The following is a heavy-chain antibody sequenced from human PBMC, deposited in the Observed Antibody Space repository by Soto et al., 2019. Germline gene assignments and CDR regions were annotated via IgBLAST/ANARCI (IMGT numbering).Heavy chain of an antibody. CDR3: ARDGGWQPDY. CDR2: ISGNNGNT. Sequence: ASVKVSWKTSGYKFNTYGITWVRQAPGQGLEWMGWISGNNGNTNYAQKLQGRVTMTTDTSTSTAYMELRSLRSDDTAVYYCARDGGWQPDYWGQGTLVTVSS. CDR1: GYKFNTYG. J-gene: IGHJ4*02. D-gene: IGHD6-19*01. V-gene: IGHV1-18*01.